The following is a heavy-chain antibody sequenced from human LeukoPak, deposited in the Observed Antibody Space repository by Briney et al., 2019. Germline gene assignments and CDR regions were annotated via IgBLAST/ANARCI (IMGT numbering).Heavy chain of an antibody. CDR2: ISGSGGST. V-gene: IGHV3-23*01. CDR3: AKDRYYYDSSSPPPTSMDV. Sequence: GGSLRLSCAASGFTFSSYAMSWVRQAPGKGLEWVSAISGSGGSTYYADSVKGRFTISRDKSKNTLYLQMNSLRAEDTAVYYCAKDRYYYDSSSPPPTSMDVWGQGTTVTVSS. D-gene: IGHD3-22*01. CDR1: GFTFSSYA. J-gene: IGHJ6*02.